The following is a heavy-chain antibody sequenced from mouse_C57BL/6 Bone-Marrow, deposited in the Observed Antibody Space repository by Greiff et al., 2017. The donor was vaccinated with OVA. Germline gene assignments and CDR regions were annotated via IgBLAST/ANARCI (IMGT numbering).Heavy chain of an antibody. D-gene: IGHD2-3*01. CDR2: IDPSDSYT. CDR3: EADGYYSYWYFDV. J-gene: IGHJ1*03. CDR1: GYTFTSYW. Sequence: QVQLQQPGAELVKPGASVQLSCKASGYTFTSYWMQWVKQRPGQGLEWIGEIDPSDSYTNYNQKFKGKATLTVDTSSSTAYMQLSSLTSEDSAVYYCEADGYYSYWYFDVWGTGTTVTVSS. V-gene: IGHV1-50*01.